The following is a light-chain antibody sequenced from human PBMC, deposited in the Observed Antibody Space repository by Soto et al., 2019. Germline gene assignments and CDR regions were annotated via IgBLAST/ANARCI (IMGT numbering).Light chain of an antibody. Sequence: DIQMTQSPSTLSASVGDRVTITCRASQSISRWLAWHQQKPGKAPKLLIYDASSLESGVPSRFSGSGSGTEFTLTISSLQPDDFATYYCQQTESYPSTFGGGTKV. J-gene: IGKJ4*01. CDR1: QSISRW. CDR2: DAS. CDR3: QQTESYPST. V-gene: IGKV1-5*01.